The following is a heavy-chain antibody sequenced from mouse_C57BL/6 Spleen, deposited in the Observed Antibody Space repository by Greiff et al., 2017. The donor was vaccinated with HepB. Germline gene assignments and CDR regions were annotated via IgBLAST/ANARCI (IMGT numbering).Heavy chain of an antibody. Sequence: EVQVVESGGGLVKPGGSLKLSCAASGFTFSSYAMSWVRQTPEKRLEWVATISDGGSYTYYPDNVKGRFTISRDNAKNNLYLQMSHLKSEDTAMYYCARDDGYYPYWGQGTLVTVSA. D-gene: IGHD2-3*01. CDR2: ISDGGSYT. CDR3: ARDDGYYPY. V-gene: IGHV5-4*01. J-gene: IGHJ3*01. CDR1: GFTFSSYA.